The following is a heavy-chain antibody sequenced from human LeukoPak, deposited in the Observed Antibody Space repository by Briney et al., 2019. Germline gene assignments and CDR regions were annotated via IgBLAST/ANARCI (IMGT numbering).Heavy chain of an antibody. Sequence: PGGSLRLSCAASGFTFSKYWMLWARQAPGEGLESVSRINTDGTVTTYADSVKGRFTVSRDNADNTMFLQMNSVRDEDTAVYYCATKQWLAPPPDSWGQGTPVTVSS. CDR1: GFTFSKYW. J-gene: IGHJ4*02. D-gene: IGHD6-19*01. CDR3: ATKQWLAPPPDS. V-gene: IGHV3-74*01. CDR2: INTDGTVT.